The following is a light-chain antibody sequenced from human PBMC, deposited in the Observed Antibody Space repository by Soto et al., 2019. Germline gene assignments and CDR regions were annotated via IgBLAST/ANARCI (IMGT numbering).Light chain of an antibody. CDR3: SSYTISGLFV. CDR1: SIDVGAYNY. Sequence: QSVLTQPASVSGSPGESITISCTGTSIDVGAYNYVSRYHHHPGKPPNLIVYEIYNPPSGVSSRFSGPKSGNTASLPISVLRAEAEAAYDCSSYTISGLFVFGSGTKVTVL. V-gene: IGLV2-14*01. CDR2: EIY. J-gene: IGLJ1*01.